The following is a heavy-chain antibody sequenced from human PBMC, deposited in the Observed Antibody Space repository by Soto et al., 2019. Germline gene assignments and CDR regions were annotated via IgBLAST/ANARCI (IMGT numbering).Heavy chain of an antibody. V-gene: IGHV3-30-3*01. CDR3: ARDSTGPLSSNLERYSSGWSMRGGTFDY. CDR2: ISYDGSNK. J-gene: IGHJ4*02. D-gene: IGHD6-19*01. Sequence: GGSLRLSCAASGFTFSSYAMHWVRQAPGKGLEWVAVISYDGSNKYYADSVKGRFTISRDNSKNTLYLQMNSLRAEDTAVYYCARDSTGPLSSNLERYSSGWSMRGGTFDYWGQGTLVTVSS. CDR1: GFTFSSYA.